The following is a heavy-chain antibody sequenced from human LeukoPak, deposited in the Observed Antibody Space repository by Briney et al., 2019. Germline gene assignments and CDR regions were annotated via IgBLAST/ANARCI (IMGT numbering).Heavy chain of an antibody. J-gene: IGHJ5*02. Sequence: SVKVSCNASGGTFSIYALSWVRQAPGQGLEWMGGIIPIFGTANYAQKFQGRVTITADESTSTAYMELSSLRSEDTAVYYCARDKQWLVGGNWFDPWGQGTLVTVSS. CDR2: IIPIFGTA. CDR3: ARDKQWLVGGNWFDP. D-gene: IGHD6-19*01. V-gene: IGHV1-69*01. CDR1: GGTFSIYA.